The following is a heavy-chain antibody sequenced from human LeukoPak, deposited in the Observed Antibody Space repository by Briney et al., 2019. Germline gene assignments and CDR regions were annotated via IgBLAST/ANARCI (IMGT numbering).Heavy chain of an antibody. CDR3: AKDRGYIYGHLN. D-gene: IGHD5-18*01. V-gene: IGHV3-74*01. J-gene: IGHJ4*02. CDR1: GFTFSHYW. Sequence: GGSLRLSRAASGFTFSHYWMHWVRQAPGKGLVWVSRISDDGSDTNYADFVKGRFTISRDNAKNTLYLQMYSLRDEDTALYYCAKDRGYIYGHLNWGQGTLVTVSS. CDR2: ISDDGSDT.